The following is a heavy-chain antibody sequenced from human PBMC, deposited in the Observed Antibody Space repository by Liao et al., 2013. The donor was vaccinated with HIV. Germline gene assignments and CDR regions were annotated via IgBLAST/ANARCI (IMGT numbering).Heavy chain of an antibody. CDR1: GGSISSYY. CDR2: IYYSGST. D-gene: IGHD2-2*01. J-gene: IGHJ4*02. Sequence: QVQLQESGPGLVKPSETLSLTCTVSGGSISSYYWSWIRQPPGKGLEWIGYIYYSGSTNYNPSLKSRVTISVDTSKNQFSLKLSSVTAADTAVYYCARERGKYQLLDGFSFDYWGQGTLVTVSS. V-gene: IGHV4-59*01. CDR3: ARERGKYQLLDGFSFDY.